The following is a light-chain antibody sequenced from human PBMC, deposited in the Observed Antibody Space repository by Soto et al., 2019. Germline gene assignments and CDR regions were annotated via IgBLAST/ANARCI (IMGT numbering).Light chain of an antibody. CDR2: GAS. CDR1: QSVRGN. J-gene: IGKJ1*01. Sequence: EIFMTQSPATLSVSPGERATLSCRASQSVRGNLAWYQQKHGQSPRILIYGASSRDTGIPARFSGSGSGTEFTLSISSLQSEDFAIYYCQQYNKWPRTFGQGTKVDIK. CDR3: QQYNKWPRT. V-gene: IGKV3-15*01.